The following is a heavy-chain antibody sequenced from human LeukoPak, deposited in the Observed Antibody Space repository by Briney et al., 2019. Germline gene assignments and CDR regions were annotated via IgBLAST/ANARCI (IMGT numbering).Heavy chain of an antibody. V-gene: IGHV4-61*02. CDR2: IYTSGST. CDR3: ARVAMAARLYYYYYMDV. J-gene: IGHJ6*03. Sequence: PSETLSLTCTVSGGSISSGSYYWSWIRQPAGKGLEWIGRIYTSGSTNYNPSLKSRVTMSVDTSKNQFSLKLSSVTAADTAVYYCARVAMAARLYYYYYMDVWGKGTTVTVSS. CDR1: GGSISSGSYY. D-gene: IGHD6-6*01.